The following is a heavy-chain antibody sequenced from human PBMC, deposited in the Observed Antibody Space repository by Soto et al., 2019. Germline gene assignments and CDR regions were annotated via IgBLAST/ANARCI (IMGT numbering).Heavy chain of an antibody. CDR2: ISSSGSNI. J-gene: IGHJ5*02. Sequence: GGSLRLSCAASGFTFSDYYMSWIRQAPGKGLEWVSYISSSGSNIYYADSVKGRFTIARDNAKNSLYLQMNSLRAEDTAVYYFASHYEFRSGSGVVDAWGEGTRVTVSS. V-gene: IGHV3-11*01. CDR3: ASHYEFRSGSGVVDA. CDR1: GFTFSDYY. D-gene: IGHD3-3*01.